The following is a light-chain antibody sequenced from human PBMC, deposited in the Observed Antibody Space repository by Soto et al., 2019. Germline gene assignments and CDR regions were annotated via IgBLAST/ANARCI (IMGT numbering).Light chain of an antibody. CDR3: QQYNSYSGT. CDR1: QTISTY. Sequence: DIQMTQSPSSLSASVGDRVTITCRASQTISTYLNWYQQKPGKAPRLLIYDASSLLSGVPSRFSGSGSGTDFTLTISSLQPDDFATYYCQQYNSYSGTFGQGTKVDIK. V-gene: IGKV1-39*01. J-gene: IGKJ1*01. CDR2: DAS.